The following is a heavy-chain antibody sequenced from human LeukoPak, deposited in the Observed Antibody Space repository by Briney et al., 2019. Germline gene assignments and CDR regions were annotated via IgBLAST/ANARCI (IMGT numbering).Heavy chain of an antibody. Sequence: GGSLRLSCAASGFTFSSYWMHWVRQAPGKGLVWVSRINSDGSSTSYADSVKGRFTISRDNAKNTLYLQMNSLRAEDTAVYYCATIFGVAYWYFDLWGRGTLVTVSS. CDR3: ATIFGVAYWYFDL. V-gene: IGHV3-74*01. J-gene: IGHJ2*01. D-gene: IGHD3-3*01. CDR1: GFTFSSYW. CDR2: INSDGSST.